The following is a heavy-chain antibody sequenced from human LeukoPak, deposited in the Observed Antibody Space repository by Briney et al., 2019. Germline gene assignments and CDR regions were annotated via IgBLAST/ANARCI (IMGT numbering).Heavy chain of an antibody. D-gene: IGHD1-26*01. CDR2: IYYSGST. CDR3: AREYPYSGSSLTLYYYYYYMDV. Sequence: PSETLSLTCTVSGDSISSSSYYWGWIRQPPGKGLEWIGSIYYSGSTYYKPSLKSRVIISVDTSKNQFSLKLSSLTAADTAVYYCAREYPYSGSSLTLYYYYYYMDVWGKGTTVTISS. V-gene: IGHV4-39*02. CDR1: GDSISSSSYY. J-gene: IGHJ6*03.